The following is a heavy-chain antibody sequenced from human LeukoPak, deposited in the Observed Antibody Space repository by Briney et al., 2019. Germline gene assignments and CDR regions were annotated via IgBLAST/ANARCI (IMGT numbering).Heavy chain of an antibody. V-gene: IGHV3-15*01. CDR1: GFPLSNAW. CDR2: IKRKTDGGTT. Sequence: PGGSLRLSCAASGFPLSNAWMNWVRQAPGKGLEWVGRIKRKTDGGTTDYAAPVKGRFTISRDDSKDTLYLQMTSLKTEDTAVYYCNTENRPWLGYFDYWGQGSLVTVS. J-gene: IGHJ4*02. CDR3: NTENRPWLGYFDY. D-gene: IGHD3-10*01.